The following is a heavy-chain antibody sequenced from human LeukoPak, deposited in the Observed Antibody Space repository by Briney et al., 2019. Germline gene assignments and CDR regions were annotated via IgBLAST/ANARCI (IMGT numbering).Heavy chain of an antibody. J-gene: IGHJ6*02. CDR1: GGTFSSYA. CDR2: IIPILGIA. CDR3: ARVIKLPEQQPLIHYYNYYYGMDV. Sequence: ASVKVSCKASGGTFSSYAFSWVRQAPGQGLEWMGRIIPILGIANYAQRFQGRVTITADKSTSTAYMELSSLRSEDTAVYYCARVIKLPEQQPLIHYYNYYYGMDVWGQGTTVTVSS. V-gene: IGHV1-69*04. D-gene: IGHD6-13*01.